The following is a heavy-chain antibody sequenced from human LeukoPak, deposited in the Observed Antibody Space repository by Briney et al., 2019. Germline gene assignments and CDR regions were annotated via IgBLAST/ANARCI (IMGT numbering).Heavy chain of an antibody. J-gene: IGHJ4*02. V-gene: IGHV1-2*02. CDR1: GYTFTGYY. CDR2: VYPHSGGT. CDR3: ARDQVDAGSYFAFFDY. Sequence: GASVKVSCKASGYTFTGYYIHWVRQAPGQGPEWMGWVYPHSGGTNYAQKFQGRVTMTRDTSISTAYMELSRLRSDDTAVYYCARDQVDAGSYFAFFDYWGQRTLVTVSS. D-gene: IGHD1-26*01.